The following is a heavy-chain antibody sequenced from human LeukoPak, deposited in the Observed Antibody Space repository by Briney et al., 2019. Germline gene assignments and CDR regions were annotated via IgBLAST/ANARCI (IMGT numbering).Heavy chain of an antibody. D-gene: IGHD5-12*01. CDR1: GGSISYGGYY. J-gene: IGHJ5*02. CDR3: ARAPRGYSGYDFSYWFDP. CDR2: VSYSGST. V-gene: IGHV4-31*03. Sequence: SETVSLTCTVSGGSISYGGYYWSWIRQHPGKGLEWIGYVSYSGSTYYNSSLESRLIISVDTSKNQFSLKLSSVTAADTAVYYCARAPRGYSGYDFSYWFDPWGQGTLVTVSS.